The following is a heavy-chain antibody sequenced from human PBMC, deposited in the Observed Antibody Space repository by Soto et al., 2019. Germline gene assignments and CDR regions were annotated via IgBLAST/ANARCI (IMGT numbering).Heavy chain of an antibody. J-gene: IGHJ4*02. Sequence: ASVKVSCKASGYTFSGFYMHWVRQAPGQGLEWMGWINPNSGGTKSAEKFQGRVTMSRDTSISTAYMELSRLTADDTAVYYCASAAVTGTAGLDFWGQGTQVTVSS. V-gene: IGHV1-2*02. CDR3: ASAAVTGTAGLDF. CDR1: GYTFSGFY. D-gene: IGHD6-19*01. CDR2: INPNSGGT.